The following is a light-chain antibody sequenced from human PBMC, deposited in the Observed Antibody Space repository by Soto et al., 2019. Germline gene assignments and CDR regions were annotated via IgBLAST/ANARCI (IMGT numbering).Light chain of an antibody. Sequence: EIVLKQSLATLSVSPGERATLPCRASQCVSSNLAWYQQKPGQAPRLLIYGASTRATGIPARFSGSGSGTEFTLTISCLQSEDFADYYFQQYNNSPLVTFGQGTDVDFK. J-gene: IGKJ1*01. CDR1: QCVSSN. V-gene: IGKV3-15*01. CDR3: QQYNNSPLVT. CDR2: GAS.